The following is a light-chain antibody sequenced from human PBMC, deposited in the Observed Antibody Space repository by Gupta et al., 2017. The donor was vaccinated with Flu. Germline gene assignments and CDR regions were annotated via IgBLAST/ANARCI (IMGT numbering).Light chain of an antibody. Sequence: SYVLTQPPSVSVAPGQTARISCGGNNIGGYVIHWYQPKPGQAPVLVVYDDSDRPSGIPERFSGSKSGNTATLTINWVEAGDEADYYCQVWDSSTDHYVFGTGTKVTVL. J-gene: IGLJ1*01. CDR2: DDS. V-gene: IGLV3-21*02. CDR3: QVWDSSTDHYV. CDR1: NIGGYV.